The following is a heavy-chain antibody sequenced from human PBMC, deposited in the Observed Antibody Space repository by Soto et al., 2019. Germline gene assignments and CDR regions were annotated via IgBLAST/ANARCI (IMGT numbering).Heavy chain of an antibody. D-gene: IGHD7-27*01. V-gene: IGHV3-30*19. CDR3: ARDPKTSGGQHWAFNYFDS. J-gene: IGHJ4*02. CDR1: GFIFSNFG. Sequence: PGGSLRLSCAASGFIFSNFGMHWVRQAPGKGLEWVAVIPYDGTNKFYADSVKGRFTISRDNSKSTLYLQVDSLRPEDAAVYYCARDPKTSGGQHWAFNYFDSWGQGTLVTVSS. CDR2: IPYDGTNK.